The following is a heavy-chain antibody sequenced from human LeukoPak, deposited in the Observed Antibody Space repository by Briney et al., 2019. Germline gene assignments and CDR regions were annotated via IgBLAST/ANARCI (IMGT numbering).Heavy chain of an antibody. V-gene: IGHV4-59*01. CDR1: GGSLSDYY. Sequence: PSETLSLTCTVSGGSLSDYYWTWVRQPPGKGLEWIGYIYYSGSTNYNPSLKSRVTISLDTSKNQFSLRLSSVTAADTAVYYCAREDSSGYYQFDYWGQGTLVTVSS. CDR3: AREDSSGYYQFDY. J-gene: IGHJ4*02. CDR2: IYYSGST. D-gene: IGHD3-22*01.